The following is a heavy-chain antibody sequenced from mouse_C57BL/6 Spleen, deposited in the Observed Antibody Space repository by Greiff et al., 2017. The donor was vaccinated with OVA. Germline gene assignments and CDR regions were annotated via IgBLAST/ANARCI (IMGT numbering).Heavy chain of an antibody. J-gene: IGHJ2*01. V-gene: IGHV6-3*01. CDR2: IRLKSDNYAT. CDR1: GFTFSNYW. D-gene: IGHD2-4*01. Sequence: EVKLVESGGGLVQPGGSMKLSCVASGFTFSNYWMNWVRQSPEKGLEWVAQIRLKSDNYATHYAESVKGRFTISRDDSKSSVYLQMNNLRAEDTGIYYCRDDYDGVDYWGQGTTLTVSS. CDR3: RDDYDGVDY.